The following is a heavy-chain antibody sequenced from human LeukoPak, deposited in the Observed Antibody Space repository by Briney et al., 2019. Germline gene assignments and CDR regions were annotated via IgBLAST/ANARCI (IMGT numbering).Heavy chain of an antibody. CDR2: ISAYNGNT. CDR3: ARDALPRYSSSWYPFDY. J-gene: IGHJ4*02. V-gene: IGHV1-18*01. CDR1: GYTFTSYG. Sequence: GASVKFSCKASGYTFTSYGISWVRQAPGQGLEWMGWISAYNGNTNYAQKLQGRVTMTTDTSTSTAYMELRSLRSDDTAVYYCARDALPRYSSSWYPFDYWGQGTLVTVSS. D-gene: IGHD6-13*01.